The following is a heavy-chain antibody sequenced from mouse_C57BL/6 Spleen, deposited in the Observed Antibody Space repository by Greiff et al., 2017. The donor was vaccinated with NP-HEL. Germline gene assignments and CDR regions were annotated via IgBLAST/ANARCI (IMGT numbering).Heavy chain of an antibody. CDR2: ISSGGSYT. V-gene: IGHV5-6*02. CDR1: GFTFSSYG. CDR3: ARHGYDYDEVDY. J-gene: IGHJ2*01. Sequence: DVMLVESGGDLVKPGGSLKLSCAASGFTFSSYGMSWVRQTPDKRLEWVATISSGGSYTYYPDSVKGRFTISRDNAKNTLYLQMSSLKSEDTAMYYCARHGYDYDEVDYWGQGTTLTVSS. D-gene: IGHD2-4*01.